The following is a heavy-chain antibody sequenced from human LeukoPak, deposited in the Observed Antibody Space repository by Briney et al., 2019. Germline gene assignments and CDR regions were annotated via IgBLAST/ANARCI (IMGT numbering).Heavy chain of an antibody. V-gene: IGHV4-34*01. J-gene: IGHJ4*02. D-gene: IGHD2-2*01. CDR1: GGSFSGYY. Sequence: SETLSLTCAVYGGSFSGYYWSWIRQPPGKGLEWIGEINHSGSTNYNPSLKSRVTISVDTSKNQFSLKLSSVTAADTAVYSCARWSCSSTSCYYDYWGQGTLVTVSS. CDR2: INHSGST. CDR3: ARWSCSSTSCYYDY.